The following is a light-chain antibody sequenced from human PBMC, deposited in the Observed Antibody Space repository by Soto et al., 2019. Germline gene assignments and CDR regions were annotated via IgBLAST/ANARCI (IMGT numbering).Light chain of an antibody. V-gene: IGKV3-11*01. CDR2: DAS. CDR1: QRVSSY. CDR3: QQRSNWPLT. Sequence: EIVLTHSPATLALSPCEGAALSSRASQRVSSYLAWYQQRPGQAPRLLIYDASYRATGIPPRFSGSGSGTDFTLTITSLEPEDFAVYYCQQRSNWPLTFGGGTKVDIK. J-gene: IGKJ4*01.